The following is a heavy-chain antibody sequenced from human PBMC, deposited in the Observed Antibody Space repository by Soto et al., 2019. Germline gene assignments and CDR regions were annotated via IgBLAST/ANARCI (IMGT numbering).Heavy chain of an antibody. CDR3: ARVPSP. Sequence: SETLSLTCTVSGGSISSGGYYWSWIRQHPGKGLEWIGYIFYSGTTYYKPSLKNRVTISVDTSKNHFSLKLSSVIAADTAVYYCARVPSPWGRGTLVTVSS. CDR1: GGSISSGGYY. CDR2: IFYSGTT. V-gene: IGHV4-31*03. J-gene: IGHJ5*02.